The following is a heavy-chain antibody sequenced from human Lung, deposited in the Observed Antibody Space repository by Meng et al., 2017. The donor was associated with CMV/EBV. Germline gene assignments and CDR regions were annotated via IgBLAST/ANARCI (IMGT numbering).Heavy chain of an antibody. Sequence: ATSGFTFRDYYMNWVRQAPGKGLEWVSFISSSGTNIYYADSVKGRFTISRDNAKNSLDLQMNSLRAEDTAIYYCARSGYIYGTPIDHWGQGTLVTVSS. CDR2: ISSSGTNI. CDR3: ARSGYIYGTPIDH. V-gene: IGHV3-11*04. CDR1: GFTFRDYY. J-gene: IGHJ4*02. D-gene: IGHD5-18*01.